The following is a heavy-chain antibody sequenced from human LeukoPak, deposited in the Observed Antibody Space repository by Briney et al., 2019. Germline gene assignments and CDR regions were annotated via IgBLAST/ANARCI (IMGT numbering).Heavy chain of an antibody. CDR1: GYTFTGYY. V-gene: IGHV1-2*02. CDR3: ARDRGRFLEWLSSTFDY. Sequence: ASVNVSCKASGYTFTGYYMHWVRQAPGQGLEWMGWINPNSGGTNYAQKFQGRVTMTRDTSISTAYMELSRLRSDDTAVYYCARDRGRFLEWLSSTFDYWGQGTLVTVSS. D-gene: IGHD3-3*01. J-gene: IGHJ4*02. CDR2: INPNSGGT.